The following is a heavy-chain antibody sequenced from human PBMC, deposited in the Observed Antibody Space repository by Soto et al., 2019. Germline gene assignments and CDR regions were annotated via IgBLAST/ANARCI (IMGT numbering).Heavy chain of an antibody. CDR3: ARGGKILWFGVYITKADAFDI. CDR2: INHSGST. D-gene: IGHD3-10*01. Sequence: SETLSLTCTVYGGSFSGYYWSWIRQPPGKGLEWIGEINHSGSTNYNPSLKSRVTISVDTSKNQFSLKLSSVTAADTAVYYCARGGKILWFGVYITKADAFDILSQGTMVTVS. J-gene: IGHJ3*02. V-gene: IGHV4-34*01. CDR1: GGSFSGYY.